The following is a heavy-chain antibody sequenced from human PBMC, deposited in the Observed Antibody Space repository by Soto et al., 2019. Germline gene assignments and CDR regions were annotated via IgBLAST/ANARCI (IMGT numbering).Heavy chain of an antibody. J-gene: IGHJ4*01. D-gene: IGHD2-21*02. V-gene: IGHV4-38-2*02. CDR1: GYSISSGSY. CDR3: AKAHVVVVAGSTFDY. Sequence: SETLSLTXTVSGYSISSGSYWGWIRQPPGKGPEWIASIYHGGTTFYNPSLKSRVTVSVDKSNNQFSLKLRSVTAADTAVYYCAKAHVVVVAGSTFDYWGHGTLVTVSS. CDR2: IYHGGTT.